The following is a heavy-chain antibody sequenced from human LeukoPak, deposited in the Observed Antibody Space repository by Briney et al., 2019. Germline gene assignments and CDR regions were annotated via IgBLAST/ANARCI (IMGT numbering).Heavy chain of an antibody. CDR3: ARVAAAGRGYFDY. CDR1: GYNFTSYW. Sequence: GEALEISCKGSGYNFTSYWIGWVRPVPGKGLEWMGIIYPGDSDTRYSPSFQGQVTISADKSISTAYLQWSSLKASDTAMYYCARVAAAGRGYFDYWGQGTLVTVSS. J-gene: IGHJ4*02. D-gene: IGHD6-13*01. V-gene: IGHV5-51*01. CDR2: IYPGDSDT.